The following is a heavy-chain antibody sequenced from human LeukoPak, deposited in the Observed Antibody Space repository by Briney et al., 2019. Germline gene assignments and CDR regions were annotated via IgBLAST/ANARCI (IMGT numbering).Heavy chain of an antibody. CDR1: GFTFDTYD. CDR3: VKGNWLDN. V-gene: IGHV3-23*01. CDR2: ISISGDDT. J-gene: IGHJ4*02. D-gene: IGHD1-1*01. Sequence: GGSLRLSCTVSGFTFDTYDMTWVRQAPGKGLARVSGISISGDDTYYADSVKGRFTVSRDNSKNTLYLQMNSLRVDDTAVYYCVKGNWLDNWGQGALVTVAS.